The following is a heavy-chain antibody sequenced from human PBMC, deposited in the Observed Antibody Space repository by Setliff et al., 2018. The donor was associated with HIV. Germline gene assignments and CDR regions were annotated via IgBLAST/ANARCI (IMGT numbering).Heavy chain of an antibody. CDR2: ISSDGGTI. CDR3: AKDSAFYFYGSGSYYNPYFYMGV. V-gene: IGHV3-48*01. Sequence: PGGSLRLSCAASGFIFSTYSMNWVRQAPGKGLEWVAYISSDGGTIYYADSVKGRFTVSRDNSKNTLYLQMNSLRAEDTAVYYCAKDSAFYFYGSGSYYNPYFYMGVWGKGTTVTVSS. CDR1: GFIFSTYS. D-gene: IGHD3-10*01. J-gene: IGHJ6*03.